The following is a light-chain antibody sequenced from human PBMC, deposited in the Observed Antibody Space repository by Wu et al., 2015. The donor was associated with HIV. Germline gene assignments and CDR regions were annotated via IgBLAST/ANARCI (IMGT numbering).Light chain of an antibody. CDR3: QQHWNEAT. Sequence: DIQMTQSPSTLSASVGDRVTITCRASQSISDWLAWYQQKPGKAPKVLIYKASNLESEVPSRFSGSGSGTEFTLTISSLEPEDFAVYFCQQHWNEATFGGGTKVEIK. CDR2: KAS. V-gene: IGKV1-5*03. CDR1: QSISDW. J-gene: IGKJ4*01.